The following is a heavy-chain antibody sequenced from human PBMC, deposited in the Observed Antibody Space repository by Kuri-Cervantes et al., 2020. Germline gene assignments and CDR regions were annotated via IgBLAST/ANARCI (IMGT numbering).Heavy chain of an antibody. CDR2: ISYDGSNK. CDR3: ARDRRITAAADYYFDY. J-gene: IGHJ4*02. CDR1: GFTFSSYG. V-gene: IGHV3-30*03. D-gene: IGHD6-13*01. Sequence: LSLTCAASGFTFSSYGMHWVRQAPGKGLEWVAVISYDGSNKYYADSVKGRFTIFRDNSKNTLYLQMNSLRAEDTAVYYCARDRRITAAADYYFDYWGQGTLVTVSS.